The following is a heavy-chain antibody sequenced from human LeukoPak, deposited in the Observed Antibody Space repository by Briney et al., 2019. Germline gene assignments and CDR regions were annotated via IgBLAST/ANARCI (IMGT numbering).Heavy chain of an antibody. V-gene: IGHV3-30-3*01. Sequence: PGRSLRLSCAASGFTFSSYAMHWVRQAPGKGLEWVAVMSYDGSNKYYTDSVKGRFTISRDNSENTLYLQMNSLRAEDTAVYYCARSDCSSISCPRGFDPWGQGTLVTVSS. J-gene: IGHJ5*02. D-gene: IGHD2-2*01. CDR1: GFTFSSYA. CDR2: MSYDGSNK. CDR3: ARSDCSSISCPRGFDP.